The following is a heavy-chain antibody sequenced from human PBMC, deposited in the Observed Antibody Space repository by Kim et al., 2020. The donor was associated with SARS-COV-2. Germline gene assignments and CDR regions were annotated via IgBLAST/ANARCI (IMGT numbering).Heavy chain of an antibody. CDR3: VRGSSHGSFDI. V-gene: IGHV3-74*01. CDR2: IGSEGGPT. D-gene: IGHD6-13*01. CDR1: GFTFNTYC. Sequence: GGSLRLSCAASGFTFNTYCMHWVRQAPGKGLVWVSRIGSEGGPTSYAESVKGRFAISRDNAKKSLSLQMNSLRAEDTAVYYCVRGSSHGSFDIWGQGTMV. J-gene: IGHJ3*02.